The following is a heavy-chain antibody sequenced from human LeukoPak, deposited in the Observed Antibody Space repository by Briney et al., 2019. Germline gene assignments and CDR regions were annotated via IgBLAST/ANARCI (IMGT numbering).Heavy chain of an antibody. J-gene: IGHJ4*02. CDR3: GKHGSRGVLWELAY. Sequence: GGSLRLSCAASGFTFSSYGMHWVRQAPGNGLEWVSAISGSGGSTYYADSVKGRFTISRDNSKNTLYLQMNSLRAEDTAVYYCGKHGSRGVLWELAYWGQGTLVTVSS. CDR1: GFTFSSYG. V-gene: IGHV3-23*01. CDR2: ISGSGGST. D-gene: IGHD1-26*01.